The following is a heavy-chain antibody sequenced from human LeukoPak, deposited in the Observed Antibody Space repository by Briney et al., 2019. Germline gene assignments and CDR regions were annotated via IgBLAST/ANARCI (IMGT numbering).Heavy chain of an antibody. Sequence: SETLSLTCTVSGDSINSGENYWSWIRQPPGKGLEWIGHIYHSGTTYYNPSVKSRMTISVDTSKNQFSLKLTSVTAADTAMYYCARTQFSYQSEDAFGIWGRGTMVTVSS. D-gene: IGHD1-26*01. V-gene: IGHV4-30-4*02. CDR3: ARTQFSYQSEDAFGI. CDR2: IYHSGTT. CDR1: GDSINSGENY. J-gene: IGHJ3*02.